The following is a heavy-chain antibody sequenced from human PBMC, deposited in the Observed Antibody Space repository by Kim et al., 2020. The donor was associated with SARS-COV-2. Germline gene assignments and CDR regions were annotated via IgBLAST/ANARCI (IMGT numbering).Heavy chain of an antibody. Sequence: YADSVKGRFTISRDNSKNTLYLQMNSLRAEDTAVYYCAKDPRRTHDYNDYWGQGTLVTVSS. J-gene: IGHJ4*02. V-gene: IGHV3-23*01. CDR3: AKDPRRTHDYNDY. D-gene: IGHD1-1*01.